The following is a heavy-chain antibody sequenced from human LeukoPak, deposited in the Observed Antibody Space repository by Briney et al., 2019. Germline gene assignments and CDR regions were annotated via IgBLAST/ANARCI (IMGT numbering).Heavy chain of an antibody. CDR1: GFTFSSYE. D-gene: IGHD3-10*01. Sequence: PGGSLRLSCAASGFTFSSYEMNWVRQAPGKGLEWVSYISSSGSTIYYADSVKGRFTISRDNAKNSLYLQMNSLRAEDTALYYCARCASTLGFGFHYYYYGMDVWGQGTTVTVSS. CDR3: ARCASTLGFGFHYYYYGMDV. V-gene: IGHV3-48*03. J-gene: IGHJ6*02. CDR2: ISSSGSTI.